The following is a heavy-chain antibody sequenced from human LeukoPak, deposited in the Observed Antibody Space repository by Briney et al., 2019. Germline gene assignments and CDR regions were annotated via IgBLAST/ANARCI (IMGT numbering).Heavy chain of an antibody. CDR1: GGSFSGNS. CDR2: IHHSGST. V-gene: IGHV4-34*01. CDR3: ARESTMIRGLIPWFDP. J-gene: IGHJ5*02. Sequence: RPSETPSLTCDVSGGSFSGNSWTWIRQPPGKGLEWIGEIHHSGSTNYRPSLKSRVTISADASKNQFSLQLNSVSAADMAVYYCARESTMIRGLIPWFDPWGQGTLVTVSS. D-gene: IGHD3-10*01.